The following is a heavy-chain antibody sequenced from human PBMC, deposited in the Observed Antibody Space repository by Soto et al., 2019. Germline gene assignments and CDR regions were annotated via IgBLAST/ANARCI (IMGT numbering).Heavy chain of an antibody. Sequence: SLRLSCEASGFSFSGSTMHWVRQSSGKGLEWLGRIRGKGKTVATVYAASVKGRFTMSKDDSESLVYLEMTSLTSDDTATYYCTRQGHLRLTGLFYSYAMDVWGQGTKVTVYS. CDR2: IRGKGKTVAT. J-gene: IGHJ6*02. CDR1: GFSFSGST. CDR3: TRQGHLRLTGLFYSYAMDV. V-gene: IGHV3-73*01. D-gene: IGHD2-21*01.